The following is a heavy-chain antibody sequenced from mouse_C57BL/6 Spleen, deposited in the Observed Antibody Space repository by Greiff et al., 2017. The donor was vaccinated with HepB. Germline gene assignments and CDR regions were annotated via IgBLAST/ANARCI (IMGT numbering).Heavy chain of an antibody. D-gene: IGHD1-1*01. CDR2: IWSGGST. CDR1: GFSLTSYG. CDR3: ARTWGTTVEAPFAY. Sequence: QVQLQQSGPGLVQPSQSLSITCTVSGFSLTSYGVHWVRQSPGKGLEWLGVIWSGGSTDYNAAVISRLSISKDNSKSQVFFKMNSLQADDTAIYYSARTWGTTVEAPFAYWGQGTLVTVSA. J-gene: IGHJ3*01. V-gene: IGHV2-2*01.